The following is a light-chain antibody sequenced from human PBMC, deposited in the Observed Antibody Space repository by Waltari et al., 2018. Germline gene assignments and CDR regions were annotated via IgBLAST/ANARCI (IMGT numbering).Light chain of an antibody. Sequence: QSVLTQAPSASGTPGQSVAISCSGSSSNIGSNTVNWYQQVPGTAPKLLIDVNKGRPSGSPDPFSASKSAPSTSWAISGVQSEDEADYYCAAWDVSLNGVVFGGGTKVTVL. J-gene: IGLJ3*02. CDR3: AAWDVSLNGVV. CDR1: SSNIGSNT. V-gene: IGLV1-44*01. CDR2: VNK.